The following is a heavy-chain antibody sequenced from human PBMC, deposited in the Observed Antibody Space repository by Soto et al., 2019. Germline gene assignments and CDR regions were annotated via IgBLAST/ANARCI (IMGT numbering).Heavy chain of an antibody. CDR2: INPSGGST. Sequence: QVQLVQSGAEVKKPGASVKVSCKASGYTFTSYYMHWVRQAPGQGLEWMGIINPSGGSTSYAQKFQGRVTMTRDTSTSTVYMELSSLRSEDTAVYYCAREITYYYDSSGYLIDYWVQGTLVTVSS. CDR3: AREITYYYDSSGYLIDY. J-gene: IGHJ4*02. V-gene: IGHV1-46*01. CDR1: GYTFTSYY. D-gene: IGHD3-22*01.